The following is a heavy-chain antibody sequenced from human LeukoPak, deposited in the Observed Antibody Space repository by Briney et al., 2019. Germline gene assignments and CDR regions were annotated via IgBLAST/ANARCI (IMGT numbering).Heavy chain of an antibody. CDR1: CVSISGYY. V-gene: IGHV4-59*08. Sequence: SETLSLTCSVSCVSISGYYWSWLRQSPGKELVWFGYIYYSGSTNYNPSLKSRVTISADMSKNQVSLKLSSVTAADTALYYCARHFTYYYDSSGYPRDSFDIGGHGTMATVSP. CDR2: IYYSGST. CDR3: ARHFTYYYDSSGYPRDSFDI. D-gene: IGHD3-22*01. J-gene: IGHJ3*02.